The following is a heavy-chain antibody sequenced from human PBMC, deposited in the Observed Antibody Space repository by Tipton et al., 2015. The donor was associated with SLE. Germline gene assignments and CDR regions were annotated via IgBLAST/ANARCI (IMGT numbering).Heavy chain of an antibody. D-gene: IGHD3-22*01. CDR2: IYYSGGT. J-gene: IGHJ4*02. V-gene: IGHV4-30-4*01. Sequence: LRLSCTVSGGSISSGDYYWSWIRQPPGKGLEWIGYIYYSGGTYYNPSLNSRVTISADTSKNQCSLKLSTVTAADTAVYYCARGSSGYQHVDYWGQGTLVTVSS. CDR3: ARGSSGYQHVDY. CDR1: GGSISSGDYY.